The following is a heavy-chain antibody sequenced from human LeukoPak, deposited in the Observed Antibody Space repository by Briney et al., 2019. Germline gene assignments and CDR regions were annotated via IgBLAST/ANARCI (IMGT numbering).Heavy chain of an antibody. CDR3: ARDPYRFAFDI. CDR2: INVDGTAE. CDR1: GFSFSTIY. J-gene: IGHJ3*02. D-gene: IGHD1-26*01. Sequence: GRSLRLSCAASGFSFSTIYMSWVRQTPGQGLEWVANINVDGTAEYYVDSVKGRFTISRDNAKNSLYLQMNSLRAEDTAVYYCARDPYRFAFDIWGQGAVVLVSS. V-gene: IGHV3-7*03.